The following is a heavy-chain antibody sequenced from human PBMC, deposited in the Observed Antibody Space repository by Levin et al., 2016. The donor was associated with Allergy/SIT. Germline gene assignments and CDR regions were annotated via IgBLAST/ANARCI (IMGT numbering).Heavy chain of an antibody. Sequence: LSLTCAASGFTFSIYAMTWVRQAPGKGLESVSTISGSGGTTYYADSVKGRFTISRDNSKNTVSLQMNSLRAEDTALYYCARHDLRWGQGTLVTVSS. V-gene: IGHV3-23*01. CDR1: GFTFSIYA. D-gene: IGHD1-1*01. CDR3: ARHDLR. J-gene: IGHJ4*02. CDR2: ISGSGGTT.